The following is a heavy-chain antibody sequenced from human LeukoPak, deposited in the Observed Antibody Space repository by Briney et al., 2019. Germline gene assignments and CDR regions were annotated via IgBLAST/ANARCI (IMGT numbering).Heavy chain of an antibody. J-gene: IGHJ4*02. V-gene: IGHV1-69*04. Sequence: SVKVSCKASGGTFSSYAISWVRQAPGQGLEWMRRIIPILGIANYAQKFQGRVTITADKSTSTAYMELSSLRSEDTAVYYCARDRLSVGDYEDDWGQGTLVTVSS. CDR1: GGTFSSYA. CDR2: IIPILGIA. CDR3: ARDRLSVGDYEDD. D-gene: IGHD4-17*01.